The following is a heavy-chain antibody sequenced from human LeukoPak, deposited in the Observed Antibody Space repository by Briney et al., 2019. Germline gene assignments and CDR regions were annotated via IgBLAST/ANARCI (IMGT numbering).Heavy chain of an antibody. V-gene: IGHV3-48*01. CDR3: ARHTTLPSR. D-gene: IGHD1-26*01. CDR1: GLTFSKNN. CDR2: ISSSSGDK. J-gene: IGHJ4*02. Sequence: GGSLRLSCAASGLTFSKNNMNWVRQAPGKGLEWVSYISSSSGDKYYADSVKGRFTISRDNAKNSLYLQMNSLRAEDTAVYYCARHTTLPSRWGQGTLVTVSS.